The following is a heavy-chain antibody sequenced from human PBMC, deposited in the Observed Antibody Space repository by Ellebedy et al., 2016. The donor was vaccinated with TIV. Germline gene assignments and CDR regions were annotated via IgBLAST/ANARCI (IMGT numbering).Heavy chain of an antibody. D-gene: IGHD3-10*02. V-gene: IGHV3-48*02. J-gene: IGHJ4*02. CDR1: GFTFSSYS. CDR2: ISSSSTI. Sequence: GGSLRLSCAASGFTFSSYSMNWVRQAPGKGLEWVSYISSSSTIYYADSAKGRFTISRDNAKNSLYLQMNSLRDEDTAVYYCARGLTMYYFDYWGQGTLVTVSS. CDR3: ARGLTMYYFDY.